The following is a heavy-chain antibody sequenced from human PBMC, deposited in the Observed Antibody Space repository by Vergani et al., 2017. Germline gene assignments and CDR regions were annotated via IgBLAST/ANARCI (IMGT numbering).Heavy chain of an antibody. CDR1: GFTFSSYS. J-gene: IGHJ2*01. CDR3: ARSYGSAYWYFDL. Sequence: EVQLVESGGGLVQPGGSLRLSCAASGFTFSSYSMNWVRQAPGKGLEWVSYISSSSSTKYYADSVKGRFTISGDNSKNSLYLQMNSLRDEDTAVYYCARSYGSAYWYFDLWGRGTLVTVSS. V-gene: IGHV3-48*02. D-gene: IGHD3-10*01. CDR2: ISSSSSTK.